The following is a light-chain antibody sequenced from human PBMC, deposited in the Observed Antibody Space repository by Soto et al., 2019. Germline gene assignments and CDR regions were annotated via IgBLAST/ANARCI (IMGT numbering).Light chain of an antibody. CDR1: QSVSSN. Sequence: EIVMTQSPVTLSVSPGERVTLSCRASQSVSSNLAWYQPKPGQAPRLLIYGASTRATGIPARYSGSGSGTEFSLTISSLQSEQCAVYSCQQYNNWPGWAFGQGTKVE. CDR3: QQYNNWPGWA. J-gene: IGKJ1*01. CDR2: GAS. V-gene: IGKV3-15*01.